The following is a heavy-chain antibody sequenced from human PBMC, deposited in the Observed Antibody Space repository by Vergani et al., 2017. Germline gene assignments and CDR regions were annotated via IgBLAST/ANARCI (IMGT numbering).Heavy chain of an antibody. V-gene: IGHV4-38-2*01. D-gene: IGHD2-2*01. CDR1: GYSIGSGFY. Sequence: QVRLEESGPGLVKPSETLSLTCSVSGYSIGSGFYWAWIRQSPGEGLQWLTSIHNRGKTYHNPSLKSRVSVSLDTSKNRFSLNLTSVTATDTAVYYCASFDLGYCSSTSCYYFDYWGQGTLVTVSS. J-gene: IGHJ4*02. CDR3: ASFDLGYCSSTSCYYFDY. CDR2: IHNRGKT.